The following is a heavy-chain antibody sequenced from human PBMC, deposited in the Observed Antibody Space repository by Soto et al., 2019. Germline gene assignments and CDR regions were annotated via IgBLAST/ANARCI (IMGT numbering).Heavy chain of an antibody. CDR2: INDRGSI. D-gene: IGHD3-9*01. V-gene: IGHV4-34*01. CDR3: ARESHDILTGPPWVWYFDL. CDR1: GGAFSGYY. Sequence: QVQLQQWGAGPLRPLETLSLTCGVSGGAFSGYYWAWIRQSPGKGLEWIGEINDRGSINYNPSLKSRVSISVDTSKKHYSLNLRSVTAADTAVYYCARESHDILTGPPWVWYFDLGGRGTRVTVSS. J-gene: IGHJ2*01.